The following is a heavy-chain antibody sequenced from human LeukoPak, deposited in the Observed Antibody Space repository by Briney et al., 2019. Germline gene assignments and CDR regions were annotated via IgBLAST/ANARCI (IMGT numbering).Heavy chain of an antibody. V-gene: IGHV3-74*01. J-gene: IGHJ4*02. Sequence: GGSLRLPCAASGFTFSSYWMYWVRQAPGKGLVWVSRINSDGSSTSYADSVKGRFTISRDNAKNTLYLQMNSLRAEDTAVYYCARSMIFPPDSFDYWGQGTLVTVSS. D-gene: IGHD3-22*01. CDR2: INSDGSST. CDR3: ARSMIFPPDSFDY. CDR1: GFTFSSYW.